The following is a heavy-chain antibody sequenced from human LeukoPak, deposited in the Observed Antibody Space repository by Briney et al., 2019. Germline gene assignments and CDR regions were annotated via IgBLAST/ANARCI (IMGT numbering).Heavy chain of an antibody. CDR3: ATLPPYYYDSSGYWIP. CDR2: FVPEDGET. J-gene: IGHJ5*02. CDR1: GYTLTELS. Sequence: ASVKVSCKVSGYTLTELSMHWVRQAPGKGLEWMGGFVPEDGETIYAQKFQGRVTMTEDTSTDTAYMELSSLRSEDTAVYYCATLPPYYYDSSGYWIPWGQGTLVTVSS. V-gene: IGHV1-24*01. D-gene: IGHD3-22*01.